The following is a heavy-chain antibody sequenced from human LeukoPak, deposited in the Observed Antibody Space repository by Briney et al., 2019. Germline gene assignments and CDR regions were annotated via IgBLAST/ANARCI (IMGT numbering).Heavy chain of an antibody. Sequence: GGSLRLSCAASGFTFSSYCMSWVRQAPGKGLEWVANINKDGSEKYYVDSVKGRFTISRDNAKNSLYLQMNSLRAEDTAVYYCARCRTTVTAMPGYWGQGTLVTVSS. D-gene: IGHD4-17*01. J-gene: IGHJ4*02. CDR2: INKDGSEK. CDR1: GFTFSSYC. CDR3: ARCRTTVTAMPGY. V-gene: IGHV3-7*03.